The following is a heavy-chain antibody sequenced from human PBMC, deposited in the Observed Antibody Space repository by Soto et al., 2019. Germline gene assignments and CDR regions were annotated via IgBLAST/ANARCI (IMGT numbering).Heavy chain of an antibody. D-gene: IGHD3-22*01. J-gene: IGHJ4*01. Sequence: SATLSLTCTVSGGSISSGGYYWSWIRQHPGKGLEWIGYIYYGGSTYYNPSLKSRATISGDTSKNQFSLKLSSVTAADTAVYYCARGGDDYENSGQNAYDYWGQGILVTVYS. CDR3: ARGGDDYENSGQNAYDY. CDR2: IYYGGST. CDR1: GGSISSGGYY. V-gene: IGHV4-31*03.